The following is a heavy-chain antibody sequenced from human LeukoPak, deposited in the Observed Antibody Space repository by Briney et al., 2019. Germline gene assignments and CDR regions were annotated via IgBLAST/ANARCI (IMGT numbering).Heavy chain of an antibody. Sequence: GGSLRLSCAASGFTFSSYAMSWVRQAPGKGLEWVAVISYDGSNKYYADSVKGRFTISRDNSKNTLYLQMNSLRAEDTAVYYCAKEIPPLVGATAFDYWGQGTLVTVSS. CDR2: ISYDGSNK. CDR3: AKEIPPLVGATAFDY. D-gene: IGHD1-26*01. J-gene: IGHJ4*02. V-gene: IGHV3-30*18. CDR1: GFTFSSYA.